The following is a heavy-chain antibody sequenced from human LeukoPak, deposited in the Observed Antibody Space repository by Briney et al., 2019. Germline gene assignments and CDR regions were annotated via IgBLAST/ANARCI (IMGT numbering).Heavy chain of an antibody. D-gene: IGHD4-17*01. J-gene: IGHJ5*02. Sequence: PSETLSLTCTVSGGSISSYYWSWTRQPPGKGLEWIGYIYYSGNTNYNPSLKSRVTISVDTSKNQFSLKLSSVTAADTAVYYCAEMADSADYVNWFDPWGQGTLVTVSS. V-gene: IGHV4-59*01. CDR2: IYYSGNT. CDR3: AEMADSADYVNWFDP. CDR1: GGSISSYY.